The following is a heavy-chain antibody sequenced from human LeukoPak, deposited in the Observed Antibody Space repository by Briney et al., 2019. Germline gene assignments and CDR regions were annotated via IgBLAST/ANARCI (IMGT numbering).Heavy chain of an antibody. Sequence: PGGSLRLSCTASGFIFSSYGMHWVRQAPGKGLEWVAVISYDGSNKYYADSVKGRFTISRDNSKNTLYVQMNSLRAEDTAVYYCARGTSRGKIDYWGQGTLVTVSS. CDR1: GFIFSSYG. CDR3: ARGTSRGKIDY. D-gene: IGHD1-26*01. J-gene: IGHJ4*02. CDR2: ISYDGSNK. V-gene: IGHV3-30*03.